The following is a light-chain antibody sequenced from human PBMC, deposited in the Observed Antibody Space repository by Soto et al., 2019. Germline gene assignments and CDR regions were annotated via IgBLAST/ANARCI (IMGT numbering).Light chain of an antibody. J-gene: IGKJ1*01. CDR2: DAS. Sequence: SASVGERGAIPFRASKNIRNWLGWYQQKPGXXXKXXXYDASSLESGVPSRFSGSGYGTEFTLTISSLQPEDFATYYCQQSYSTPRTFGQGNKVDIK. CDR1: KNIRNW. V-gene: IGKV1-5*01. CDR3: QQSYSTPRT.